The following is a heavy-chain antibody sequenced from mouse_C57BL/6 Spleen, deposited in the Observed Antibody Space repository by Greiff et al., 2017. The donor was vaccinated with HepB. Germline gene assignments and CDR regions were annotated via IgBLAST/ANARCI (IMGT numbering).Heavy chain of an antibody. CDR1: GYTFTSYW. CDR2: IDPSDSET. V-gene: IGHV1-52*01. Sequence: VQLQQPGAELVRPGSSVKLSCKASGYTFTSYWMHWVKQRPIQGLEWIGNIDPSDSETHYNQKFKDKATLTVDKSSSTAYMQLSSLTSEDSAVYYCARRSIYAMDYWGQGTSVTVSS. CDR3: ARRSIYAMDY. J-gene: IGHJ4*01.